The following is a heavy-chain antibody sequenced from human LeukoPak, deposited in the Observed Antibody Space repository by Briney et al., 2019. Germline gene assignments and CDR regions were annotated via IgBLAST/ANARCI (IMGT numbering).Heavy chain of an antibody. CDR1: GYTFTGYY. D-gene: IGHD3-10*01. J-gene: IGHJ4*02. CDR3: ARVDGVTEVGRDD. V-gene: IGHV1-2*06. Sequence: ASVKVSCKASGYTFTGYYMHWVRQAPGQGLEWMGRINPNSGGTNYAQKFQGRVTMTRDTSISTAYMELSRLRSDDTAVYYCARVDGVTEVGRDDWGQGTLVTVSS. CDR2: INPNSGGT.